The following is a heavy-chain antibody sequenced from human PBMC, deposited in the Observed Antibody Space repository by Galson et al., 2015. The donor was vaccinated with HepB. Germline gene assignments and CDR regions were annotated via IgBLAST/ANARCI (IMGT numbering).Heavy chain of an antibody. D-gene: IGHD6-19*01. CDR3: ARVAGTNSGCPMRLHWFGP. CDR1: GYSFTSYW. CDR2: IHPADSNI. Sequence: QSGAEVKKPGESVEISCKASGYSFTSYWIAWVRQMPGKGLEWMGIIHPADSNIRYSPSFQGQVIFSADRSTSTAYLQWSSLKASDTALYFCARVAGTNSGCPMRLHWFGPWGQGTLVTVSS. V-gene: IGHV5-51*03. J-gene: IGHJ5*02.